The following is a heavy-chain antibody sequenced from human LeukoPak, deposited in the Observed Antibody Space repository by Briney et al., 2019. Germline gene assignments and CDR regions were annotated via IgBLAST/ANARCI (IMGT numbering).Heavy chain of an antibody. D-gene: IGHD2-21*01. J-gene: IGHJ4*02. Sequence: GGSLRLSCAASGFTFSSYWMHWVRQAPGKGLVWVSRINSDGSSTSYADSVKGRFTISRDNAKNTLYLQMISLRAEDTAVYYCAKGPLTRELLRNYFDYWGQGALVTVSS. CDR2: INSDGSST. CDR3: AKGPLTRELLRNYFDY. V-gene: IGHV3-74*01. CDR1: GFTFSSYW.